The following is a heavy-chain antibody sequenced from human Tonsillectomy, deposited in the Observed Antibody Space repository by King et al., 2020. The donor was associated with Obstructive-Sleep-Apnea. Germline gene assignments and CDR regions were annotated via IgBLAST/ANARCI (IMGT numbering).Heavy chain of an antibody. CDR1: GYSFASYR. V-gene: IGHV5-51*01. D-gene: IGHD2-21*02. Sequence: VQLVESRAEVKKPGESLKISCKGSGYSFASYRIAWVRQMPGKGLEWMGIIYPGDSDIRYSPSFQGRVIISADKSISTAYLQWSSLKASDTAMYYCARQMYCGGDCSGVYEYWGQGTLVTVSS. J-gene: IGHJ4*02. CDR2: IYPGDSDI. CDR3: ARQMYCGGDCSGVYEY.